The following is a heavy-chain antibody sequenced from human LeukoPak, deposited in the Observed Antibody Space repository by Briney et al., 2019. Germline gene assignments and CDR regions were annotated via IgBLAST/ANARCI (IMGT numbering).Heavy chain of an antibody. CDR3: ARGGDTYYYDSSGYPIDY. CDR2: INPNSGGT. CDR1: GYTFTGYY. D-gene: IGHD3-22*01. J-gene: IGHJ4*02. V-gene: IGHV1-2*02. Sequence: ASVKVSCKASGYTFTGYYMHWVRQAPGQGLEWMGWINPNSGGTNYAQKFQGRVTMTRDTSISTAYMELSRLRSDDTAVYYCARGGDTYYYDSSGYPIDYWGQGTLVTVSS.